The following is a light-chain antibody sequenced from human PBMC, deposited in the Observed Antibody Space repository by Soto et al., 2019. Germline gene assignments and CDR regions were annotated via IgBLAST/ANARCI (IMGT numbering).Light chain of an antibody. CDR2: DAS. CDR1: QSVFSS. Sequence: EIVLTHSPVTLSLSPGERATLSCRASQSVFSSLAWYQEKPGQAPRLLIYDASTRATAIPARFRGSGSGTDFTLTISSLEPEDFAVYYCHQRSNWPLTFGGGTKVEIK. V-gene: IGKV3-11*01. J-gene: IGKJ4*01. CDR3: HQRSNWPLT.